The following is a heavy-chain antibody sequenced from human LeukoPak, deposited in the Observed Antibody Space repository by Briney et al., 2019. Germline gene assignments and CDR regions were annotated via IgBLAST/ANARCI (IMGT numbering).Heavy chain of an antibody. J-gene: IGHJ4*02. D-gene: IGHD3-22*01. CDR2: IIPIFGTA. CDR3: ASNYYDSSGYYSFDY. CDR1: GYTFTNYH. Sequence: ASVKVSCKASGYTFTNYHMHWVRQAPGQGLEWMGGIIPIFGTANYAQKFQGRVTITADKSTSTAYMELSSLRSEDTAVYYCASNYYDSSGYYSFDYWGQGTLVTVSS. V-gene: IGHV1-69*06.